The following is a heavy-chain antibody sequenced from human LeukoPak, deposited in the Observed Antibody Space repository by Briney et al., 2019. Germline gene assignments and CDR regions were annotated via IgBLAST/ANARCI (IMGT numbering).Heavy chain of an antibody. D-gene: IGHD2-15*01. V-gene: IGHV3-48*03. CDR2: MSSRGSTI. Sequence: GGSLRLCCAAAGFTFSIYEMSWVRQAPGKGLEWLSYMSSRGSTISYADSVKGRFTISRDNAKNSLFLQMNSLRAEDTAVYYCARARTPDYWGQGTLVTVSS. J-gene: IGHJ4*02. CDR1: GFTFSIYE. CDR3: ARARTPDY.